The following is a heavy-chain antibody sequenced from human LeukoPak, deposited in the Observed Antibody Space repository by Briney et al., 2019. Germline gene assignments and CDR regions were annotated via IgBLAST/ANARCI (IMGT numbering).Heavy chain of an antibody. Sequence: GGSLRLSCAASGFTFRSYWMSWVRQAPGKGLEWVSNIKQDGSGNYYVDSVRGRFTVSRDNAKNSLYLQMNSLRADDTAVYYCERAGYCRSTSCFHGFDYRRQGTLLT. V-gene: IGHV3-7*01. CDR2: IKQDGSGN. CDR1: GFTFRSYW. J-gene: IGHJ4*02. CDR3: ERAGYCRSTSCFHGFDY. D-gene: IGHD2-2*01.